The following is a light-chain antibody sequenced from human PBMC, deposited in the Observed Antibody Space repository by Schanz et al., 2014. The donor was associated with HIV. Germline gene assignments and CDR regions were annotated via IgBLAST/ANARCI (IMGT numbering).Light chain of an antibody. CDR3: AAWDDSSWV. J-gene: IGLJ3*02. CDR2: EVS. CDR1: SSDVGGYNY. Sequence: QSVLTQPPSASGSPGQSVTISCTGTSSDVGGYNYVSWYQQHPGKAPKLMIYEVSKRPSGVPDRFSGSKSGTSASLAISGLQSEDEADYYCAAWDDSSWVFGGGTKLTVL. V-gene: IGLV2-8*01.